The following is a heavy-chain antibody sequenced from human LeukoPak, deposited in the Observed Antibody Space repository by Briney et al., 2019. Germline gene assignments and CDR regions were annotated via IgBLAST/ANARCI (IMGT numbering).Heavy chain of an antibody. CDR2: ISSSSSYI. CDR3: ARGERDYGDYDIDY. V-gene: IGHV3-21*01. J-gene: IGHJ4*02. Sequence: PGGSLRLSCAASGFTFSSYSMNWVRQAPGKGLEWVSSISSSSSYIYYADSVKGRFTISRDNAKNSLYLQMNSLRAEDTAVYYCARGERDYGDYDIDYWGQGTLVTVSS. CDR1: GFTFSSYS. D-gene: IGHD4-17*01.